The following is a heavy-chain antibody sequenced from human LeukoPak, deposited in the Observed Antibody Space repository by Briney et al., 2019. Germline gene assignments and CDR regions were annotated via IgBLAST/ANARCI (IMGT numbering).Heavy chain of an antibody. V-gene: IGHV5-51*03. Sequence: GESLKISCKASGYIFTNYWIAWVRQMPGKGLECMGIIYPGDSGTRHSPSFQGQVTISADKSITTAYLQWSSLEASDTAIYYCARFGGGSSRFTDYWGQGTLVTVSS. D-gene: IGHD6-6*01. J-gene: IGHJ4*02. CDR3: ARFGGGSSRFTDY. CDR2: IYPGDSGT. CDR1: GYIFTNYW.